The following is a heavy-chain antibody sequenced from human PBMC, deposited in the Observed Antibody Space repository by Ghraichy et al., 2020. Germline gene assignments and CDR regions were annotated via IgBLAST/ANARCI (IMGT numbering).Heavy chain of an antibody. CDR3: ARHDLGRSTVDP. CDR2: IHPGVSDT. CDR1: GYSFTSYW. V-gene: IGHV5-51*01. Sequence: GESLNISCKGSGYSFTSYWIGWVRQMPGKGLEWMGIIHPGVSDTRYSPSFQGQVTISADKSINTAYLQWNSLKASDTAMYYCARHDLGRSTVDPWGQGTLVTVSS. J-gene: IGHJ5*02. D-gene: IGHD5/OR15-5a*01.